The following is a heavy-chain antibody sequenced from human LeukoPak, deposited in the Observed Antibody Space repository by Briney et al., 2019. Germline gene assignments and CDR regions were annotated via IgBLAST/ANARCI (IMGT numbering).Heavy chain of an antibody. V-gene: IGHV4-39*07. CDR1: GGSISSSNYY. Sequence: PSETLSLTCTVSGGSISSSNYYWGWIRQPPGKGLEWIGTIYYSGSTYYNPSLKSRVTISVDTSKNQFSLNLSSVTAADTAVYYCARVSSSSGSMDYWGQGTLVTVSS. J-gene: IGHJ4*02. CDR2: IYYSGST. CDR3: ARVSSSSGSMDY. D-gene: IGHD6-6*01.